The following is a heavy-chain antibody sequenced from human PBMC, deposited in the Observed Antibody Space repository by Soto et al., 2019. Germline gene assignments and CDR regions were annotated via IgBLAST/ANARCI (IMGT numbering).Heavy chain of an antibody. CDR2: IYYSGST. Sequence: SETLSLTCTVSGGSISSYYWSWIRQPPGKGLEWIGYIYYSGSTNYNPSLKMGVTISVDTSKNQFSLKLSSVTSADTAVYYCARATTIFGVVIIRVFDYWGQGTLVTVSS. V-gene: IGHV4-59*01. CDR3: ARATTIFGVVIIRVFDY. D-gene: IGHD3-3*01. CDR1: GGSISSYY. J-gene: IGHJ4*02.